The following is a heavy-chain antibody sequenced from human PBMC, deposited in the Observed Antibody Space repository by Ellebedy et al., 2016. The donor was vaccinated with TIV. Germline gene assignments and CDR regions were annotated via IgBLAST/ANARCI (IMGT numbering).Heavy chain of an antibody. V-gene: IGHV4-39*01. CDR3: ARTDPWQPIDD. Sequence: MPGGSLRLSCSVSGGSVSSTRYYWAWIRQPPGKGLEYIRSVYYSGSPYYNPSFKSRVTLSADTSTNQFSLNRRTVTAAATAVYYCARTDPWQPIDDWGQGILVSVSS. CDR2: VYYSGSP. D-gene: IGHD2-21*02. CDR1: GGSVSSTRYY. J-gene: IGHJ4*02.